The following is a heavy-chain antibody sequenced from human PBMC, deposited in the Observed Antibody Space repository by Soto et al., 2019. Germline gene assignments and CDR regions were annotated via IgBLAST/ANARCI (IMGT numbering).Heavy chain of an antibody. D-gene: IGHD2-8*01. V-gene: IGHV1-18*01. CDR1: GYTLDTHA. Sequence: QVQVVQSDDEVKRPGASVRISCKASGYTLDTHAMTWVRQAPGQGLEWMGWIGAIVYGDGTNYARKFQGKLTMARDPSPNTGYLGLRSLGSEDTAVYHCAGGTKGAGGWNFDPWGRGTLVVISS. CDR3: AGGTKGAGGWNFDP. J-gene: IGHJ2*01. CDR2: IGAIVYGDGT.